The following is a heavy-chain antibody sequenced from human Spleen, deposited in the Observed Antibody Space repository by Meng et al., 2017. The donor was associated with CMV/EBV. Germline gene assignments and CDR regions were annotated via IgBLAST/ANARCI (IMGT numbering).Heavy chain of an antibody. V-gene: IGHV3-48*04. Sequence: GGSLRLSCEASGFTFSSYSMNWVRQAPGKGLEWVSYISSGSGSIFYADSLKGRFSISRDNAKNSLYLQMHSLRVEDTALYYCAREKGEIAVAATGYYYHGLDVWGQGTTVTVSS. D-gene: IGHD2-15*01. CDR2: ISSGSGSI. CDR3: AREKGEIAVAATGYYYHGLDV. CDR1: GFTFSSYS. J-gene: IGHJ6*02.